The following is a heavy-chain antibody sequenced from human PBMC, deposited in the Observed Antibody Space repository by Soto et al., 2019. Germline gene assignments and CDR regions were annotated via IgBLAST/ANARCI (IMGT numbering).Heavy chain of an antibody. CDR2: IYSGGST. Sequence: EVQLVESGGGLVQPGGSLRLSCAASGFTVSSNYMSWVRQAPGKGLEWVSVIYSGGSTYYADYVKGRFTISRDNSKNTLYIQMNSLRAEDTAVYYCAREQFLEWLSVYYFDYWGQGTLVTVSS. CDR3: AREQFLEWLSVYYFDY. V-gene: IGHV3-66*01. CDR1: GFTVSSNY. D-gene: IGHD3-3*01. J-gene: IGHJ4*02.